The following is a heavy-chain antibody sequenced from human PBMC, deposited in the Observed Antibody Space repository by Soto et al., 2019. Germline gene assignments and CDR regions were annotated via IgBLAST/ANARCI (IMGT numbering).Heavy chain of an antibody. CDR3: ATPTPLRGAMITNINFDF. CDR2: TIPTFGAG. J-gene: IGHJ4*02. Sequence: VKVSCKASGGTFSSNPISWMRQAPGQGLEWMGGTIPTFGAGSYAQRFQGRLTITADKSTNTAYMELSSLRPDDTAVYYCATPTPLRGAMITNINFDFWGQGTPVTVSS. D-gene: IGHD3-10*01. V-gene: IGHV1-69*06. CDR1: GGTFSSNP.